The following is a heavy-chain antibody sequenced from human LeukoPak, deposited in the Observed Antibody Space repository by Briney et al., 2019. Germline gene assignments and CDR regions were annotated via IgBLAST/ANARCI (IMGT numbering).Heavy chain of an antibody. Sequence: GGSLRPSCAASGFTFNTFWMNWVRLAPGRGLEWLANIRPDGSDKYCVDSVRGRFTISRDNGKNLVYLEMNSLRVEDTAVYYCSGRDSSRNPWAYWGQGTLVSVSS. J-gene: IGHJ4*02. D-gene: IGHD2-2*01. CDR2: IRPDGSDK. CDR1: GFTFNTFW. CDR3: SGRDSSRNPWAY. V-gene: IGHV3-7*01.